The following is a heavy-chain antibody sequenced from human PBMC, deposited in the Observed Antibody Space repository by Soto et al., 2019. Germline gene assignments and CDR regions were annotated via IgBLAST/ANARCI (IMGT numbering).Heavy chain of an antibody. CDR2: ISSSSSYI. CDR3: ARAREDYDFWSGYFAYNWFDP. Sequence: PGGSLRLSCAASGFTFSSYSMNWVRQAPGKGLEWVSSISSSSSYIYYADSVKGRFTISRDNAKNSLYLQMNSLRAEDTAVYYCARAREDYDFWSGYFAYNWFDPWGQGTLVTSPQ. D-gene: IGHD3-3*01. J-gene: IGHJ5*02. CDR1: GFTFSSYS. V-gene: IGHV3-21*01.